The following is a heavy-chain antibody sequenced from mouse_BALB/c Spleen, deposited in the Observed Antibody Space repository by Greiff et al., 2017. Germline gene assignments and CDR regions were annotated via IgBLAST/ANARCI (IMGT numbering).Heavy chain of an antibody. J-gene: IGHJ3*01. V-gene: IGHV2-2*02. CDR1: GFSLTSYG. CDR3: ARKEGYDGAWFAY. D-gene: IGHD2-2*01. Sequence: VQLQESGPGLVQPSQSLSITCTVSGFSLTSYGVHWVRQSPGKGLEWLGVIWSGGSTDYNAAFISRLSISKDNSKSQVFFKMNSLQANDTAIYYCARKEGYDGAWFAYWGQGTLVTVSA. CDR2: IWSGGST.